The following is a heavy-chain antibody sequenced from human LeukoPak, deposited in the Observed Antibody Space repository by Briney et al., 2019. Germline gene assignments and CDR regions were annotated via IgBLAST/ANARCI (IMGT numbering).Heavy chain of an antibody. CDR2: ISAYNGNT. CDR1: GYTFTSYG. D-gene: IGHD6-19*01. V-gene: IGHV1-18*01. J-gene: IGHJ4*02. Sequence: ASVKVSCKASGYTFTSYGIGWVRQAPGQGLEWMGWISAYNGNTYYAQNLQGRVTMTTDTSTSTAYMEVRSLRSDDTAVYYCARDLKRGYSSGRYSWGTGSSNDYWGQGTLVTVSS. CDR3: ARDLKRGYSSGRYSWGTGSSNDY.